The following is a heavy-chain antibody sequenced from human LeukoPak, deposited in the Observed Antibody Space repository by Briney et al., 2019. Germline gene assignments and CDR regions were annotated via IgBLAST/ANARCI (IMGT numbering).Heavy chain of an antibody. CDR3: ARVTGTNPYYYYYMDV. D-gene: IGHD1-7*01. Sequence: GGSLRLSCVVSGFIVSGDYMSWVRQAPGKGLEYVSAISRNGGSTYYANSVKGRFTISRDNSKNTLYLQMGSLRAEDMAVYYCARVTGTNPYYYYYMDVWGKGTTVTVSS. CDR2: ISRNGGST. J-gene: IGHJ6*03. V-gene: IGHV3-64*01. CDR1: GFIVSGDY.